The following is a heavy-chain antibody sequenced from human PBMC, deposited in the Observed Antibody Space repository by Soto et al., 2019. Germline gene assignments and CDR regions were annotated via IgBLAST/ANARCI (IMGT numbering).Heavy chain of an antibody. J-gene: IGHJ4*02. Sequence: TLSLTRTVLDESINSNYSTWSGQRPGKGVEWIGYIYYSGSTNYNHSLKSRVTISVDTSKNQFSLKLRSVNAADTDLYYFVRAYKRDYFDYWGQGTLVTVSS. CDR2: IYYSGST. D-gene: IGHD3-10*01. V-gene: IGHV4-59*13. CDR3: VRAYKRDYFDY. CDR1: DESINSNY.